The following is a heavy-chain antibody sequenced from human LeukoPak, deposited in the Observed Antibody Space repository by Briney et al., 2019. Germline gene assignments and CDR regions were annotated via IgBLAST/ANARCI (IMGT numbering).Heavy chain of an antibody. V-gene: IGHV3-21*01. D-gene: IGHD6-19*01. CDR2: ISSSSSYI. CDR3: ARGVAVAETEALDY. CDR1: GFTFSSYS. Sequence: GGSLRLSCAASGFTFSSYSMNWVRQAPGKGLEWVSSISSSSSYIYYADPVKGRFTISRDNAKNSLYLQMNSLRAEDTAVYYCARGVAVAETEALDYWGQGTLVTVSS. J-gene: IGHJ4*02.